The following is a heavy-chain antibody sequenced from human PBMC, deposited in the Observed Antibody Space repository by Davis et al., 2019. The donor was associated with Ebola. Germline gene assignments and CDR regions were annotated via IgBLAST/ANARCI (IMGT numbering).Heavy chain of an antibody. J-gene: IGHJ4*02. Sequence: GESLKISCSASGFTFSSYAMHWVRQAPGKGLEYVSAISSNGGSTYYADSVKGRFTISRDNSKNTLYLQMSSLRAEDTAVYYCVKVRAPDCSSTSCGSDFDYWGQGTLVTVSS. V-gene: IGHV3-64D*08. D-gene: IGHD2-2*01. CDR3: VKVRAPDCSSTSCGSDFDY. CDR1: GFTFSSYA. CDR2: ISSNGGST.